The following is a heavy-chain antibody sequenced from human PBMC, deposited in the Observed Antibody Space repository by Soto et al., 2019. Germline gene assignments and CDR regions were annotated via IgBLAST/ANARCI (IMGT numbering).Heavy chain of an antibody. CDR1: GGSISSGGYY. J-gene: IGHJ4*02. Sequence: ASETLSLTCTVSGGSISSGGYYWSWIRQLPGKGLEWIGYIYYTGTTFYNPPLKSRVAISKDTSTNQFSLNLSSVTAADTAMYYCAVGGSYPVPFDYRCQGTLVTV. CDR3: AVGGSYPVPFDY. V-gene: IGHV4-31*03. D-gene: IGHD1-26*01. CDR2: IYYTGTT.